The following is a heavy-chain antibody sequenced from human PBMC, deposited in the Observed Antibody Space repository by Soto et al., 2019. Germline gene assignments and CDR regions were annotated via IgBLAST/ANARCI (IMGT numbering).Heavy chain of an antibody. CDR1: GFTFSNYA. Sequence: EVQLLESGGDLVQPGGSLRLSCAASGFTFSNYAMSWVRQAPGKGLEWVSTISDSGGRTYSADSVKGRFTISRDNSRNTLYLQMNSLRAEDTALYYFAKSREEYCNGVCCYRGYFDYWGQGTLVTVSS. CDR2: ISDSGGRT. J-gene: IGHJ4*02. D-gene: IGHD2-15*01. CDR3: AKSREEYCNGVCCYRGYFDY. V-gene: IGHV3-23*01.